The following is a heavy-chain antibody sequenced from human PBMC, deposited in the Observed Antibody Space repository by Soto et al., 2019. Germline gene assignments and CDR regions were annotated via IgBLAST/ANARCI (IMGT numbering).Heavy chain of an antibody. Sequence: QVQLQESGPGLVKPSGTLSLTCAVSRGSTSGSYWWSWGRQTPGKGLEWIGEIFHRGKTNYNPSLKSRVTLSVDKSKNQSSLKLTSVTAADTAVYYCARKMGAFDIWGQGTMVTVSS. V-gene: IGHV4-4*02. CDR2: IFHRGKT. D-gene: IGHD2-8*01. CDR3: ARKMGAFDI. CDR1: RGSTSGSYW. J-gene: IGHJ3*02.